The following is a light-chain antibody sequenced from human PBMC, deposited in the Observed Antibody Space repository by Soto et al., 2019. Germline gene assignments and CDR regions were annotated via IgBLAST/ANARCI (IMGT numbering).Light chain of an antibody. V-gene: IGKV1-39*01. J-gene: IGKJ1*01. Sequence: DIYVTQSPPSLSASVGDRITITCRASQSIGSHLNWYQHKPGKVPERLISAASSLESGVPSRFSGSGSGTDFTLTISSLQPEDVATYYCQQSYNKWTFGQGTKVEL. CDR2: AAS. CDR3: QQSYNKWT. CDR1: QSIGSH.